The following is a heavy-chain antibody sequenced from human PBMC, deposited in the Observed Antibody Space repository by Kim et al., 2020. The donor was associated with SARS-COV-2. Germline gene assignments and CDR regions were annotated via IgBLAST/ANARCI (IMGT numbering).Heavy chain of an antibody. CDR3: ARLGRGYSYGFPHYYGMDV. CDR1: GGSFSGYY. V-gene: IGHV4-34*01. Sequence: SETLSLTCAVYGGSFSGYYWSWIRQPPGKGLEWIGEINHSGSTNYNPSLKSRVTISVDTSKNQFSLKLSSVTAADTAVYYCARLGRGYSYGFPHYYGMDV. CDR2: INHSGST. D-gene: IGHD5-18*01. J-gene: IGHJ6*01.